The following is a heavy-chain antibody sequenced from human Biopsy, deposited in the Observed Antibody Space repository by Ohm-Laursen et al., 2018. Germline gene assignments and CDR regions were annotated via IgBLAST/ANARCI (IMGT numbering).Heavy chain of an antibody. CDR3: ARGGYYDLSGSEVDY. Sequence: GTLSLTCTVSGGSIDSYYWNWIRQPPGKGLEWIGYIHYSGTTNSNPSLKSRVTMSVDTSKNQFSLKLSSLTAADTAVYYCARGGYYDLSGSEVDYWGQGTLVTVSS. CDR1: GGSIDSYY. V-gene: IGHV4-59*01. D-gene: IGHD3-22*01. CDR2: IHYSGTT. J-gene: IGHJ4*02.